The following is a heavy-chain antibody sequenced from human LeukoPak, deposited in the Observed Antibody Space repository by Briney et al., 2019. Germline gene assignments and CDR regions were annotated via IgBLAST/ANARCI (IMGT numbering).Heavy chain of an antibody. CDR3: GRTNSYDYVDP. CDR1: GYIFSCCG. J-gene: IGHJ5*02. V-gene: IGHV3-30*02. Sequence: GGSLRLSCVASGYIFSCCGVHWVRQAPGKGLEWVAFIGYDGSKKYYRDSVKGRFTISRDNSRNTLYLQMNSLRKEDTAVYYCGRTNSYDYVDPWGQGTLVTVSS. CDR2: IGYDGSKK. D-gene: IGHD3-16*01.